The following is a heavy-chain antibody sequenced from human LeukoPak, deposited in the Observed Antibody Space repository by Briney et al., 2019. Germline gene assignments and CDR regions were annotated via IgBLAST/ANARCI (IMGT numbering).Heavy chain of an antibody. Sequence: GGPLRLSCAASGFTFSASPMIWVRQVSGKGLEWVSVIYGNGREIHYADSVKGRFTISRDNSKNTLFLQMNSLRAEDTAVYYCATYAQKWVPSDSWGQGTLVTVSS. D-gene: IGHD3-16*01. CDR1: GFTFSASP. J-gene: IGHJ5*02. CDR3: ATYAQKWVPSDS. CDR2: IYGNGREI. V-gene: IGHV3-23*01.